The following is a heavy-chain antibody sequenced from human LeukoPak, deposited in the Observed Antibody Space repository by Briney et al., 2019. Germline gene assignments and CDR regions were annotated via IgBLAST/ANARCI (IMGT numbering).Heavy chain of an antibody. D-gene: IGHD1-20*01. J-gene: IGHJ4*02. CDR1: RITFSNAW. CDR3: ATGIVTGTSR. V-gene: IGHV3-15*01. Sequence: GGSLRLSCAVSRITFSNAWPSWVRQAPGKGLEWVGRIKSKAEGETKEYAASVKGRFTTSRDDSRSRLYLQMSSLKTEDTAVYYCATGIVTGTSRWSQGTLVAVSS. CDR2: IKSKAEGETK.